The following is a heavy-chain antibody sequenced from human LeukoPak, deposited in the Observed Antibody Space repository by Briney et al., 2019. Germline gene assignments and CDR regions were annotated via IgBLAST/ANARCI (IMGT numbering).Heavy chain of an antibody. J-gene: IGHJ6*02. CDR2: MNPNSGNT. V-gene: IGHV1-8*01. CDR3: ATGARVVVPAATYYYYYGMDV. Sequence: ASVKVSCKASGYTFTSYDISWVRQATGQGLEWMGWMNPNSGNTGYAQKFQGRVTMTRNTSISTAYMELSSLRSEDTAAYYCATGARVVVPAATYYYYYGMDVWGQGTTVTVSS. D-gene: IGHD2-2*01. CDR1: GYTFTSYD.